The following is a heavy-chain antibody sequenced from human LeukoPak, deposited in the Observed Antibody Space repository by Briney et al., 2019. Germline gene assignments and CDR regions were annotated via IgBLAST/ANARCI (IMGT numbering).Heavy chain of an antibody. CDR1: GYTFTSYG. CDR2: ISAYNGNT. CDR3: ARASAFLEFYYFDY. J-gene: IGHJ4*02. D-gene: IGHD3-3*02. Sequence: ASVKVSCKASGYTFTSYGISWVRQAPGEGLEWMGWISAYNGNTNYAQMLQGRVTMTTDTSTSTAYMELRSLRSDDTAVYYCARASAFLEFYYFDYWGQGTLVTVSS. V-gene: IGHV1-18*01.